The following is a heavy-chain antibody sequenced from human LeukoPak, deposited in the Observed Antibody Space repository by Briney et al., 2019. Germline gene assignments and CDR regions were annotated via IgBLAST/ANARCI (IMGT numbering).Heavy chain of an antibody. CDR1: GYTFTSYD. V-gene: IGHV1-8*01. CDR3: ARGPSSGWHYFDY. D-gene: IGHD6-19*01. J-gene: IGHJ4*02. Sequence: ASVKVSCKASGYTFTSYDINWVRQATGQGLEWMGWMNPNSGNTGYAQKFQGRISMTRDTSTSSVYMELSSPRSEDTALYYCARGPSSGWHYFDYWGLGTLVTVSS. CDR2: MNPNSGNT.